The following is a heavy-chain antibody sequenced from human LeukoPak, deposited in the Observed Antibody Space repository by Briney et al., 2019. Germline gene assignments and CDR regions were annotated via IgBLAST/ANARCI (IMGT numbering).Heavy chain of an antibody. Sequence: PGGSLRLSCAASGFTFSRYWMRWARQPPGEGLVWVSHINSDGSSTSYADSVKGRITISRDNAKNTLYLQMNSLRAEDTAVYYCASETCYYGSGSYYKGQLWGQGTLVTVSS. V-gene: IGHV3-74*01. J-gene: IGHJ4*02. CDR3: ASETCYYGSGSYYKGQL. D-gene: IGHD3-10*01. CDR1: GFTFSRYW. CDR2: INSDGSST.